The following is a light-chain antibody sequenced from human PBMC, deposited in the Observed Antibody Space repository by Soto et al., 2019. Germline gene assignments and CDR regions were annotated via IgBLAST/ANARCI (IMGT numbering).Light chain of an antibody. CDR1: SSDVGRYDY. J-gene: IGLJ1*01. Sequence: QSVLTQPRSVSGSPGQSVTISCTGTSSDVGRYDYVSWYQQHPGKAPKLIIYDVTERPAGVPDRFSGSKSGNTASLTSSGLQAEDEADYSCCSFAGSFSYVFGGGTKLTVL. V-gene: IGLV2-11*01. CDR2: DVT. CDR3: CSFAGSFSYV.